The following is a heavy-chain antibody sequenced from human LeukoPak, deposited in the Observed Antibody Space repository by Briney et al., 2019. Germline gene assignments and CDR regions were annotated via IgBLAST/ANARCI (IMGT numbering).Heavy chain of an antibody. CDR1: GFTFSDYA. Sequence: GGSLRLSRAASGFTFSDYAMHWVRQAPGKGLEWVAIISYDGSNKYYADSVKGRFTISRDSSKNTLYLQMNSLRGEDAAVYYCASNIVGATPWVYYYYMDVWGKGTTVTVSS. CDR2: ISYDGSNK. CDR3: ASNIVGATPWVYYYYMDV. V-gene: IGHV3-30*04. D-gene: IGHD1-26*01. J-gene: IGHJ6*03.